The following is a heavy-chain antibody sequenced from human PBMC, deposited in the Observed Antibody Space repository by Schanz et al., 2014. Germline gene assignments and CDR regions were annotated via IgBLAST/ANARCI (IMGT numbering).Heavy chain of an antibody. CDR2: ISVYTGNT. CDR1: GYTFTTYA. D-gene: IGHD3-9*01. V-gene: IGHV1-18*01. J-gene: IGHJ5*02. Sequence: QIQLVQSGPEVKKPGASVRVSCKASGYTFTTYAMSWVGQAPGQGLEWVGWISVYTGNTKYGQKVQGRVTMTADTSTNTAYMELRSLRSDDTAVYYCAKAEYDILTDSYSRLDPWGQGTLVTVSS. CDR3: AKAEYDILTDSYSRLDP.